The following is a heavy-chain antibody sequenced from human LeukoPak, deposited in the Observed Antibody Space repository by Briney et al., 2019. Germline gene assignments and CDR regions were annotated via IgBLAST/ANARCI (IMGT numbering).Heavy chain of an antibody. CDR2: ISSSSSYI. CDR3: ASENYYDSSGYYY. D-gene: IGHD3-22*01. J-gene: IGHJ4*02. V-gene: IGHV3-21*01. CDR1: GFTFSSYS. Sequence: GGSLRLSCAASGFTFSSYSMNWVRQAPGKGLEWVSSISSSSSYIYYADSVKGRFTISRDNAKNSLYLQMNSLRAEDTAVYYCASENYYDSSGYYYWGQETLVTVSS.